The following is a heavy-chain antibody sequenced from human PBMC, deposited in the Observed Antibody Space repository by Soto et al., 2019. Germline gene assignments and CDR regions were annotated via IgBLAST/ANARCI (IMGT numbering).Heavy chain of an antibody. CDR1: GYTFTSYA. J-gene: IGHJ4*02. CDR3: AREGLNY. Sequence: QVQLVQSGAEVKKPGASVKVSRKASGYTFTSYAMHWVRQAPGQRLEWMGWINAGNGNTKYSQKFQGRVTITRDTSASTAYMELSSLRSEDTAVYYCAREGLNYWGQGTLVTVSS. V-gene: IGHV1-3*01. CDR2: INAGNGNT.